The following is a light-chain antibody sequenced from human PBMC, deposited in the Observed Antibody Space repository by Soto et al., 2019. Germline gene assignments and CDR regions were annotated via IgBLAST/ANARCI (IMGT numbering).Light chain of an antibody. J-gene: IGKJ1*01. CDR3: QQYYSYPRT. Sequence: AIQLTQSPSSLSASVGDRVTITCRASQGIRNDLGWYQQKPGKAPKLLIYAASSLQSGVPSRFSGSGSGTDFTLTISSLQAEDVAVYYCQQYYSYPRTFGQGTKVDI. CDR2: AAS. V-gene: IGKV1-6*01. CDR1: QGIRND.